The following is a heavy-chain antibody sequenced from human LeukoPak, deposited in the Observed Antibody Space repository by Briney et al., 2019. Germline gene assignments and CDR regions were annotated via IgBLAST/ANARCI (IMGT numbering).Heavy chain of an antibody. CDR2: IYYSGST. V-gene: IGHV4-59*01. J-gene: IGHJ4*02. CDR3: ASDWQWVFDY. D-gene: IGHD6-19*01. CDR1: GDSIRSYF. Sequence: PSETLSLTCSVSGDSIRSYFWSWIRQPPGKGLEWIGNIYYSGSTDYNPFLKSRVTISVVTSKNQFSLKLNSVTAADTAVYYCASDWQWVFDYWGQGTLVTVSS.